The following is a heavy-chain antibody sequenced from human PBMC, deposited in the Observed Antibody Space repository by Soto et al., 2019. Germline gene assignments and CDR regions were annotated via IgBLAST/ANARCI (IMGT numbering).Heavy chain of an antibody. V-gene: IGHV3-53*01. Sequence: DVQLVESGGGLIQPGGSLRLSCVASGLTVSGKKYMAWVRQAPGKGPEWLSGVYDLDGTYYADSVRGRFTTSIDSSRTTVYHPMRDLRPEDTALYFCAAWHLREHAYDIWGQGTMVTVSS. J-gene: IGHJ3*02. D-gene: IGHD5-12*01. CDR3: AAWHLREHAYDI. CDR2: VYDLDGT. CDR1: GLTVSGKKY.